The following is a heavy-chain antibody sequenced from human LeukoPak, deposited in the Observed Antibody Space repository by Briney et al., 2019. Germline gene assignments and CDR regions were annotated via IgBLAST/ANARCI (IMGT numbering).Heavy chain of an antibody. CDR3: ARDGDAVMVEFDY. CDR2: INPNSGGT. CDR1: GYAFTGYY. V-gene: IGHV1-2*02. Sequence: ASVKVSCKASGYAFTGYYMYWVRQAPGQGLEWMGWINPNSGGTNYAQKFQGRVTMTRDTSISTAYMELSRLTSDDTAVYYCARDGDAVMVEFDYWGQGTLVTVSS. J-gene: IGHJ4*02. D-gene: IGHD5-18*01.